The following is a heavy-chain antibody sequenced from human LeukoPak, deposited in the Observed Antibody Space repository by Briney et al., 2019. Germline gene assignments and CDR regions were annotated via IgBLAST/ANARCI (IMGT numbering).Heavy chain of an antibody. J-gene: IGHJ3*02. CDR2: IYHSGST. CDR3: ARPRLGATPFDAFDI. V-gene: IGHV4-59*12. D-gene: IGHD1-26*01. Sequence: SETLSLTCAVYGGSFSGYYWSWIRQPPGKGLEWIGYIYHSGSTNYNPSLKSRVTISVDTSKNEFSLKLSSVTAADTAVYYCARPRLGATPFDAFDIWGQGTMVTVSS. CDR1: GGSFSGYY.